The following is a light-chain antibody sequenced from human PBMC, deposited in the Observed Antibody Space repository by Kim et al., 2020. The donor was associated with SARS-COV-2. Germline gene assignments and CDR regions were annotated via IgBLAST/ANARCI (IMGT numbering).Light chain of an antibody. J-gene: IGKJ4*01. Sequence: EIVLTQSPGTLSLSPGERATLSCRASQSVSSNYLAWYQQKPGQAPRLLIYGASSRATGIPDGFSGSGSGTDFTLSISRLEPEDFAVYYCQQYGSSPLTFGGGTKLEI. V-gene: IGKV3-20*01. CDR3: QQYGSSPLT. CDR2: GAS. CDR1: QSVSSNY.